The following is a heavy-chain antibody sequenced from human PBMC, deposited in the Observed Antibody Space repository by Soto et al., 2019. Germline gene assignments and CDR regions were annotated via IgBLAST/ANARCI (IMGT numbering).Heavy chain of an antibody. D-gene: IGHD6-13*01. V-gene: IGHV1-2*02. CDR2: INPNSGGT. CDR1: GYTFTGYY. J-gene: IGHJ5*02. CDR3: ARGIAAAATGWFDH. Sequence: ASVKVSCKASGYTFTGYYMHWVRQAPGQGLEWMGWINPNSGGTNYAQKFQGRVTMTRDTSISTAYMELSRLRSDDTAVYYCARGIAAAATGWFDHWGQLTLVTVSS.